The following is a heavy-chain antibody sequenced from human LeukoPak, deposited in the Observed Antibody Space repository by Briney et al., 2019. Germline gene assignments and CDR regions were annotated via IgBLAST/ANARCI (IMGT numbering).Heavy chain of an antibody. CDR2: INHSGST. J-gene: IGHJ4*02. Sequence: SETLSLTCAVSGGSFRGYYWSWIRQPPGKGLECIGEINHSGSTNYNPSLKSRVTISVDTSKDQFSLKLSSVTAADTAVYYCARVGYTYGQGGYFDYWGQGTLVTVSS. D-gene: IGHD5-18*01. CDR3: ARVGYTYGQGGYFDY. V-gene: IGHV4-34*01. CDR1: GGSFRGYY.